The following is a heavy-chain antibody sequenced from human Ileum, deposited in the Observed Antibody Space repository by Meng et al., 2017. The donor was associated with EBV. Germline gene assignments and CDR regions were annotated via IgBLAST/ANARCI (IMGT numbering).Heavy chain of an antibody. D-gene: IGHD4-17*01. V-gene: IGHV4-30-4*01. Sequence: QLQLQESGPGLLKPSEXLSLICIVSGGPISSGDYYWSWIRQPPGKGLEWIGYIYYSGSTYYNPSLKSRVTISVDTSKNQFSLKLSSVTAADTAVYYCARGPTTYFDYWGQGTLVTVSS. J-gene: IGHJ4*02. CDR2: IYYSGST. CDR1: GGPISSGDYY. CDR3: ARGPTTYFDY.